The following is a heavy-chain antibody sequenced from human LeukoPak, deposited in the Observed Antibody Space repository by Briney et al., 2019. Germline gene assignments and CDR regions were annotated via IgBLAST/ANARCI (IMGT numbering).Heavy chain of an antibody. CDR3: ARDLSSSSYYYMDV. CDR2: ISAHNGNT. J-gene: IGHJ6*03. D-gene: IGHD6-13*01. CDR1: GYSFTNYG. Sequence: GASVKVSCKASGYSFTNYGIIWVRQTPGQGLQWMGWISAHNGNTNYAQKLQGRVTLTTDTSTSTVYMELRSLTSDDTAVYYCARDLSSSSYYYMDVWGKGTTVTVSS. V-gene: IGHV1-18*01.